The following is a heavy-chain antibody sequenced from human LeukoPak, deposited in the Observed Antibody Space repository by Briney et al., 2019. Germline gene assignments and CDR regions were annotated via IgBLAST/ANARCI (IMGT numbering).Heavy chain of an antibody. CDR1: GFTFSSYG. V-gene: IGHV3-30*03. Sequence: GGSLRLFCAASGFTFSSYGMHWVRQAPGKGLEWVAVISYDGSNKYYADSVKGRFTISRDNSKNTLYLQMNSLRAEDTAVYYCARAGLRFLEWPWGRYFDYWGQGTLVTVSS. J-gene: IGHJ4*02. D-gene: IGHD3-3*01. CDR2: ISYDGSNK. CDR3: ARAGLRFLEWPWGRYFDY.